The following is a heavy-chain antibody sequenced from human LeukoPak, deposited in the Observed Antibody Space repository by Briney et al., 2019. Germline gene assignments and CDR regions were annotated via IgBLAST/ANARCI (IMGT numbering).Heavy chain of an antibody. CDR1: GGSISSSPYY. CDR3: ARSGSGYLRYYFDY. V-gene: IGHV4-39*07. J-gene: IGHJ4*02. CDR2: MYSSGRT. D-gene: IGHD5-12*01. Sequence: SETLSLTCTVSGGSISSSPYYWGWIRQPPGKGLEWIGSMYSSGRTYYNPSLKSRVTISVDTSKNQFSLKLSSVTAADTAVYYCARSGSGYLRYYFDYWGQGTLVTVSS.